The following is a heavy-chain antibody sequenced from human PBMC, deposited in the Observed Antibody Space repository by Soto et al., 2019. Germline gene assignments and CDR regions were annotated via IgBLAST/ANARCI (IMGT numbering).Heavy chain of an antibody. D-gene: IGHD4-4*01. CDR3: ARDNDRLQLGGNYYYILDV. J-gene: IGHJ6*02. V-gene: IGHV1-69*12. CDR1: GGTFSSSA. Sequence: VQLVQSGAEMKEPGSSVKVSCKTSGGTFSSSAISWLQQAPGQGLEWMGGIIPLFRTPDYAQKFQGRFTIAADESTSTAYMELSSLRSEDTAVYYCARDNDRLQLGGNYYYILDVWGQGTTITVSS. CDR2: IIPLFRTP.